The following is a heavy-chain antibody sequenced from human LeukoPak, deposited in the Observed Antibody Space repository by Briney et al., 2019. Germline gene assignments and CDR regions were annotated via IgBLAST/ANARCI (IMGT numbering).Heavy chain of an antibody. Sequence: GGSLRLSCAASGFTFSSYEMNWVRQAPGKGLEWVSYISSSGSTIYYADSAKGRFTISRDNAKNSPYLQMNSLRAEDTAVYYCARDTTFSFDYWGQGTLVTVSS. D-gene: IGHD2/OR15-2a*01. J-gene: IGHJ4*02. CDR3: ARDTTFSFDY. CDR2: ISSSGSTI. CDR1: GFTFSSYE. V-gene: IGHV3-48*03.